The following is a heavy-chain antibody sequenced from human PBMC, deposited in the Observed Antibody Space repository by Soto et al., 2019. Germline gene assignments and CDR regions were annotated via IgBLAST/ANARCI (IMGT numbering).Heavy chain of an antibody. J-gene: IGHJ4*02. V-gene: IGHV3-23*01. CDR2: ISATGTTT. Sequence: EVQLMESGGGLVQPGGSLRLSCAASEFSFSSYALNWVRQAPGKGLEWVSAISATGTTTYYADSVKGRFTISRDNXXXXXXXXXXXXXXXXXXXXXXXTYXSPFDYWGQGTLVTVSS. CDR3: XTYXSPFDY. CDR1: EFSFSSYA.